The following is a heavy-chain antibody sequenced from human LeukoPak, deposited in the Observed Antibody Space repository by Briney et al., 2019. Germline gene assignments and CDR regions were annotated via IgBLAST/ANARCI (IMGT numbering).Heavy chain of an antibody. CDR1: GFTFDDYG. D-gene: IGHD5-12*01. CDR2: TNWDGGST. Sequence: PGGSLRLSCAASGFTFDDYGMSWVRQAPGKGREGGSGTNWDGGSTVYADSVKGRFIFSRDKAKKCLYLQMNSLSAEDTALYYCARVGYSGYDYHYWGQGTLVTVSS. V-gene: IGHV3-20*04. J-gene: IGHJ4*02. CDR3: ARVGYSGYDYHY.